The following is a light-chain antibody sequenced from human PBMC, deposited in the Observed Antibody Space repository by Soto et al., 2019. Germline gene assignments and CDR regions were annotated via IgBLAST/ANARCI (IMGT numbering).Light chain of an antibody. V-gene: IGKV3-15*01. CDR1: QSVGSS. Sequence: EIVMTQSPATLSVSPGEGATLSCRASQSVGSSLAWYQQKPGQAPRLLIFGAFTRITAIPARFSGSGSGTEFTLTISSLQSEDFAVYYCQQYVNWPVYTFGQGTKVDIK. CDR2: GAF. J-gene: IGKJ2*01. CDR3: QQYVNWPVYT.